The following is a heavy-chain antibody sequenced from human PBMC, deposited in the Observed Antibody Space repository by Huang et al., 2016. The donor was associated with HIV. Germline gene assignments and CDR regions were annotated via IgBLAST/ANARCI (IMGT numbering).Heavy chain of an antibody. CDR3: ARSVIVVVVPTAIGDNWFDP. CDR1: GGTFSSYG. J-gene: IGHJ5*02. CDR2: MIPNRGTA. D-gene: IGHD2-2*01. V-gene: IGHV1-69*01. Sequence: QVQLVQSGAEVKKPGSSVKVSCKDSGGTFSSYGISWVRRVPGQGLEWWGVMIPNRGTANAAQKFQGRGTITADESTRTVYMKLSSLRSEDTAVYYCARSVIVVVVPTAIGDNWFDPWGQGTLVTVSS.